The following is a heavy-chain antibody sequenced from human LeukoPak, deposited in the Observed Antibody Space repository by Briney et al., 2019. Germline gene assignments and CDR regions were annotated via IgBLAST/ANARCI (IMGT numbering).Heavy chain of an antibody. J-gene: IGHJ3*02. Sequence: SVTVSCKASGGTFSSYAISWVGQAPGQGLEWMGRIIPIFGTANYAQKFQGRVTNTTDESTSTAYMELSSLRSEDTAVYYSARDGTAVVVVAATHRAFDIWGQGTMVTVSS. CDR3: ARDGTAVVVVAATHRAFDI. V-gene: IGHV1-69*05. CDR2: IIPIFGTA. D-gene: IGHD2-15*01. CDR1: GGTFSSYA.